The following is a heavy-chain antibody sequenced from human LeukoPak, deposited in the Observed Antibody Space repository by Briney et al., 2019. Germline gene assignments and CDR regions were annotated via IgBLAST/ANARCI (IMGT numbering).Heavy chain of an antibody. Sequence: GGSLRLSCAASGFTFSNYSMNWVRQAPGKGLEWVSSISRSGGSTFYADSVKGRFTISRDNSKNTLYLQMNSLRAEDTAVYYCAKAPRFGDHATEYYYYYMDVWGKGTTVTVSS. V-gene: IGHV3-23*01. CDR2: ISRSGGST. J-gene: IGHJ6*03. D-gene: IGHD3-3*01. CDR1: GFTFSNYS. CDR3: AKAPRFGDHATEYYYYYMDV.